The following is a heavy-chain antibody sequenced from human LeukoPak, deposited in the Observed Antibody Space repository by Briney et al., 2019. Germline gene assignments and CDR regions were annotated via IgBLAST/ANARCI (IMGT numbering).Heavy chain of an antibody. CDR3: ARDPGDCSSTSCDY. CDR1: GGTFSSYA. CDR2: IIPIFGTA. V-gene: IGHV1-69*06. D-gene: IGHD2-2*01. Sequence: SLKVSRTASGGTFSSYAISWVRQAPGQGLEWMGGIIPIFGTANYAQKFQGRVTITADKSTSTAYMELSSLRSEDTAVYYCARDPGDCSSTSCDYWGQGTLVTVSS. J-gene: IGHJ4*02.